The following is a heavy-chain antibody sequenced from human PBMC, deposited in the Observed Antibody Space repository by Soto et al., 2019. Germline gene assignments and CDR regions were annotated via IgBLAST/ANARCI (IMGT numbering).Heavy chain of an antibody. CDR2: IYYSGST. Sequence: SLTRTVSGGSTSSGDYYWSRIRKTPGKGLEWIGYIYYSGSTYYNPSLKSRVTISVDTSKNQFSLKLRSVTAADTAVYYCAALRGLGEVSPYFDYWGQGLMVTVSS. D-gene: IGHD3-10*01. CDR1: GGSTSSGDYY. CDR3: AALRGLGEVSPYFDY. J-gene: IGHJ4*02. V-gene: IGHV4-30-4*01.